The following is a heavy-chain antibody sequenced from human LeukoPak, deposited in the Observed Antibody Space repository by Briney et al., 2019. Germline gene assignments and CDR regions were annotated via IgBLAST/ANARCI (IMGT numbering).Heavy chain of an antibody. D-gene: IGHD3-22*01. V-gene: IGHV1-69*05. Sequence: SVTVSFKSSGGTFSSYAISWVRQAPGQGLEWMGRIIHIFGTANYAQKFQGRVTITTDESTSTTYMDVSSLRSEDTAVYYCARGITMMDYWGQGTLVTVSS. CDR2: IIHIFGTA. CDR1: GGTFSSYA. J-gene: IGHJ4*02. CDR3: ARGITMMDY.